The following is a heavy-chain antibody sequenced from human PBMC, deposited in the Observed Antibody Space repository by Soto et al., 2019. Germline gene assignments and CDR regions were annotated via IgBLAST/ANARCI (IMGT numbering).Heavy chain of an antibody. CDR2: IYWDDEK. V-gene: IGHV2-5*02. CDR3: AHSLAASNHGDYDPMNSFDY. J-gene: IGHJ4*02. Sequence: QITLKESGPTRVKPTQTLTLTCTFSGFSLSTSGVGVGWIRQPPGKALEWLARIYWDDEKRYSPSLKSRLTITKDTSKNQVVLTMTNMDPVDTATYYCAHSLAASNHGDYDPMNSFDYWGQGTLVTVSS. D-gene: IGHD4-17*01. CDR1: GFSLSTSGVG.